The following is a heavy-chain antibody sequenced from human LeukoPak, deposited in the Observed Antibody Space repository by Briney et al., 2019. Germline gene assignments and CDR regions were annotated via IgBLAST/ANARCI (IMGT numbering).Heavy chain of an antibody. J-gene: IGHJ4*02. CDR1: GFTFSSYE. CDR3: AGNFGPPYFDY. V-gene: IGHV3-21*01. Sequence: GGSLRLSCAASGFTFSSYEMNWVRQAPGKGLEWVSSISSSSSYIYYADSVKGRFTISRDNAKNSLYLQMNSLRAEDTAVYYCAGNFGPPYFDYWGQGTLVTVSS. CDR2: ISSSSSYI. D-gene: IGHD3-3*01.